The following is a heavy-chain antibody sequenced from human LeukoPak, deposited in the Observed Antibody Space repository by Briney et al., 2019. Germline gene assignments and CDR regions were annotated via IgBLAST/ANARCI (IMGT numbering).Heavy chain of an antibody. V-gene: IGHV4-39*01. CDR3: ARHSRELRLLEWFLNWFDP. CDR1: GGSISSSSYY. Sequence: SETLSLTCTVSGGSISSSSYYWGWIRQPPGTGLEWIGSIYYSGSTYYNPSLKSRVTISVDTSKNQFSLKLSSVTAADTAVYYCARHSRELRLLEWFLNWFDPWGQGTLVTVSS. D-gene: IGHD3-3*01. J-gene: IGHJ5*02. CDR2: IYYSGST.